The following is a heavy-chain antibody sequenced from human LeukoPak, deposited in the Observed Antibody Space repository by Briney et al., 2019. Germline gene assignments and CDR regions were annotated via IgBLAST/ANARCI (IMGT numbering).Heavy chain of an antibody. J-gene: IGHJ4*01. CDR3: ARDTHSCFDY. CDR1: RFWLSQHW. D-gene: IGHD2-15*01. CDR2: IDNHGSST. V-gene: IGHV3-74*01. Sequence: GGSLTLSCPASRFWLSQHWMHLVGQAPGKGLVWVSGIDNHGSSTYSADSVKGRFTISRDNAKNTLYLQMNSLRAEDTAVYSCARDTHSCFDYWGHGAPVTVSS.